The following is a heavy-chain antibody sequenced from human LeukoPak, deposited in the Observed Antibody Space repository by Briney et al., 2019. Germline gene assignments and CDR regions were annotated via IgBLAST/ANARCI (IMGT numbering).Heavy chain of an antibody. Sequence: ASVKVSCKASGGTFSTYTINWVRQAPGQGLEWMGGIIPIFGTANYAQKFQGRVTITADRSTSTAYMELSSLRSEDTAVYYCARDWYYDSSPDGDWGQGTLVTVSS. CDR1: GGTFSTYT. J-gene: IGHJ4*02. V-gene: IGHV1-69*06. D-gene: IGHD3-22*01. CDR2: IIPIFGTA. CDR3: ARDWYYDSSPDGD.